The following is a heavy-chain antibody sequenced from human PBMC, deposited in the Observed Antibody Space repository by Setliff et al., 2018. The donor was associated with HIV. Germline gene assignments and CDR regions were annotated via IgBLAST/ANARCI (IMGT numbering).Heavy chain of an antibody. V-gene: IGHV3-7*01. J-gene: IGHJ4*02. D-gene: IGHD4-4*01. CDR3: ARFRLYHYSNKVDY. CDR1: GFTFSNAW. CDR2: VKQDGSGK. Sequence: PGGSLRLSCAASGFTFSNAWMSWVRQAPGKGLEWVANVKQDGSGKYYVDSVKGRFTISRDNAKNSLYLQMNSLRAEDTAVYYCARFRLYHYSNKVDYWGQGTLVTVSS.